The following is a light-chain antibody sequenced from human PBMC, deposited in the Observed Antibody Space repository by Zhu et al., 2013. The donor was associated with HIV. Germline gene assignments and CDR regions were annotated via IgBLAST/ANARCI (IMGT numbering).Light chain of an antibody. CDR3: QQYYTFSGNC. V-gene: IGKV1-5*03. CDR1: QNINSW. J-gene: IGKJ2*03. CDR2: KTS. Sequence: DIQMTQSISTLSASVGDRVIIACRASQNINSWLAWYQQRPGRPPKLLIYKTSTLDSGVPSRFVGSGSGTDFTLMIDGLQAEDFGTYFCQQYYTFSGNCFGQGTTVE.